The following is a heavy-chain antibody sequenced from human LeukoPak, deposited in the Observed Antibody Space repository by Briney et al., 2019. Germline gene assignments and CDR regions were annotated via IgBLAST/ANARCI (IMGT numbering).Heavy chain of an antibody. V-gene: IGHV3-9*01. Sequence: QPGRSLRLSCAASGFTFDDYAMHWVRQAPGKGLEWVSGISWNSGSIGYADSVKGRFTISRDNAKNSLYLQMNSLRAEDTAVYYCSFPPIFHFQHWGQGTLVTVSS. CDR1: GFTFDDYA. D-gene: IGHD3-9*01. CDR2: ISWNSGSI. J-gene: IGHJ1*01. CDR3: SFPPIFHFQH.